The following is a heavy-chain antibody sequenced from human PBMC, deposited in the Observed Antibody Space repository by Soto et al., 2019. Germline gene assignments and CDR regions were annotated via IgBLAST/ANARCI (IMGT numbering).Heavy chain of an antibody. V-gene: IGHV3-30*18. J-gene: IGHJ4*02. Sequence: VGSLRLSCAASGFLFNNYGMHWVRQAPGKGLEWVAVISSDGSETYYGDSAKGRFTISRDNSKKILFLETPSVTFEDTGVYYCAKYRLAAIYRFDKWGQGTLVTVSS. D-gene: IGHD6-13*01. CDR2: ISSDGSET. CDR1: GFLFNNYG. CDR3: AKYRLAAIYRFDK.